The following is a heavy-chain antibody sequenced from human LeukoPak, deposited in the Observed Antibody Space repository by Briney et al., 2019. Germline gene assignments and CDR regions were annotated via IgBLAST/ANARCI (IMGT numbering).Heavy chain of an antibody. Sequence: SETLSLTCTVSGGSISNYYWSWIRQPPGKGLEWIGYIYYSGSTKYNPSLKSRVTISVDTSKNQFSLQLSSVTAADTAVYYCARGIVGATRFDYWGQGTLVTVSS. CDR1: GGSISNYY. CDR2: IYYSGST. J-gene: IGHJ4*02. V-gene: IGHV4-59*12. D-gene: IGHD1-26*01. CDR3: ARGIVGATRFDY.